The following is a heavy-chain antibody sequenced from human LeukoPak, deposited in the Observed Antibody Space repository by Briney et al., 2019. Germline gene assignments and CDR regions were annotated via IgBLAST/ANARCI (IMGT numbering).Heavy chain of an antibody. CDR1: GFTFSIHS. CDR2: ISSSSDYI. CDR3: ARGATTTRFGRFDP. J-gene: IGHJ5*02. V-gene: IGHV3-21*01. D-gene: IGHD4-17*01. Sequence: GGTLRLSCAASGFTFSIHSMNWVRQAPGKGLEWVSSISSSSDYIYHADSVKGRFTISRDNPKKSLYLQMNSLRAEDTAVYYCARGATTTRFGRFDPWGQGTLVIVSS.